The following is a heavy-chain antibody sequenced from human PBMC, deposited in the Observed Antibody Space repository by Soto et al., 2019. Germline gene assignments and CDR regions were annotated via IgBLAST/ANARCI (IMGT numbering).Heavy chain of an antibody. CDR2: IYYSGST. CDR1: GGSISSGGYY. D-gene: IGHD6-6*01. CDR3: ARAVAARPEWYFAL. Sequence: QVQLQESGPGLVKPSQTLSLTCTVSGGSISSGGYYWSWIRQHPGKGLEWIGYIYYSGSTYYNPSLKSRVTISVDTSKNQFSLKLSSVPAADTAVYYCARAVAARPEWYFALWGPGTLVTVSS. V-gene: IGHV4-31*03. J-gene: IGHJ2*01.